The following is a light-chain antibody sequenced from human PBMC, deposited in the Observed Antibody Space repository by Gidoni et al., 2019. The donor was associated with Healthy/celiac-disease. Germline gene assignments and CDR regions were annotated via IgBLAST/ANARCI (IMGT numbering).Light chain of an antibody. Sequence: DIQFTQSPSFLSASVGDRVTITCRASQCISSYLDWYQQKPGNAPKHLIYAASTLQSGVPTRVSGSGCGTELTIKISSLQPEDVATDYCQQLNREPRGRTFGQGTRLEIK. CDR1: QCISSY. CDR2: AAS. CDR3: QQLNREPRGRT. J-gene: IGKJ5*01. V-gene: IGKV1-9*01.